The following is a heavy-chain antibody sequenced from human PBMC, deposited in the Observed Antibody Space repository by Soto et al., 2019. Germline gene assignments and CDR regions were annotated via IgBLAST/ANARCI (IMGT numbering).Heavy chain of an antibody. CDR1: GGTFSSYA. D-gene: IGHD5-18*01. J-gene: IGHJ4*02. V-gene: IGHV1-69*01. Sequence: QVQLVQSGAEVKKPGSSVKVSCKASGGTFSSYAISWVRQAPGQGLEWMGGIIPIFGTANYAQKFEGRVTITADESTSTAYMEVSSLRSEDTAVYYCAIVDTAMVSKGEYFDYWGQGTLVTVSS. CDR3: AIVDTAMVSKGEYFDY. CDR2: IIPIFGTA.